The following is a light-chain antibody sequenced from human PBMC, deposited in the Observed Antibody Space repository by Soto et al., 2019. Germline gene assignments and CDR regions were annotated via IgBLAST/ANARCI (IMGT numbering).Light chain of an antibody. J-gene: IGKJ2*01. Sequence: EIVLTQSPGTLYLSPGERATLSCRASQSVSSSYLAWYQQKPGQAPRLRIYGASSRATGIPDRFSGSGSGTDFTLTISRLEPEDFAVYYCQQYGSSPNTFGQGTKLEI. CDR1: QSVSSSY. V-gene: IGKV3-20*01. CDR3: QQYGSSPNT. CDR2: GAS.